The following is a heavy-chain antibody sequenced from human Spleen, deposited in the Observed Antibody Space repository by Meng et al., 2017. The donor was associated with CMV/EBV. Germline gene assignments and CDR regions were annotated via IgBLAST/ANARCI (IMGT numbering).Heavy chain of an antibody. CDR2: ISYDGSNK. V-gene: IGHV3-30-3*02. CDR3: AKYGRDAYSGFAH. J-gene: IGHJ4*02. CDR1: GGSFRGYY. D-gene: IGHD5-12*01. Sequence: LSLTCAVSGGSFRGYYWSWIRQAPDKGLEWVAVISYDGSNKYYADSVRGRFTISRDNSGNTLYLQMNSLRADDTAIYYCAKYGRDAYSGFAHWGQGTLVTVSS.